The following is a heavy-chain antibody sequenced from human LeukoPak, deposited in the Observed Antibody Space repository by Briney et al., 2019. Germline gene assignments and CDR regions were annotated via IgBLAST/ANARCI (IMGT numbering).Heavy chain of an antibody. CDR2: INHNGST. J-gene: IGHJ4*02. V-gene: IGHV4-34*01. D-gene: IGHD2-15*01. CDR1: GGSFSGYY. CDR3: ARVNCSGSSCYSDY. Sequence: SETLSLTCAVYGGSFSGYYWSWIRQPPGKGLEWIGEINHNGSTNSNPYLKSRVTISVDTSKNQFSLKLSSVTAADTDVYYCARVNCSGSSCYSDYWGQGTLVTVSS.